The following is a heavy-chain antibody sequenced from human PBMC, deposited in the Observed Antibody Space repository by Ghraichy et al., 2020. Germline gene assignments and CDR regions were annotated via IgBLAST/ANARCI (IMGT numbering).Heavy chain of an antibody. CDR2: IYSGGST. Sequence: ETLSLTCTVSGGSISNYYWSWIRQPPGKGLEWIGYIYSGGSTNYNPSLKSRVTISVDTSRNQFSLKLSSVTAADTAVYYCARESSDGYTYSYYMDVWGKGTTVTVSS. D-gene: IGHD5-18*01. CDR1: GGSISNYY. V-gene: IGHV4-59*01. CDR3: ARESSDGYTYSYYMDV. J-gene: IGHJ6*03.